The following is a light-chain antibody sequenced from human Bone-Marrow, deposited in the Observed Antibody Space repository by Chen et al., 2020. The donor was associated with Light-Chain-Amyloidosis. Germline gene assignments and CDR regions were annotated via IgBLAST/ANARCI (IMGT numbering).Light chain of an antibody. V-gene: IGLV3-21*02. Sequence: SYVLTQPSSVSVAPGQTATLACGGNNIGSTSVHWYQQKPGQAPRLVVYDDSDRPSGIPERLSGSNSGNTATLTISRVEAGDEADYYCQVWDRRSDRPVFGGGTKLTVL. CDR2: DDS. CDR1: NIGSTS. CDR3: QVWDRRSDRPV. J-gene: IGLJ3*02.